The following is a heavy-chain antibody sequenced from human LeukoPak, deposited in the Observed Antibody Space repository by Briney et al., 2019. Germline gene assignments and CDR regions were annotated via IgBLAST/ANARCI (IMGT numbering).Heavy chain of an antibody. D-gene: IGHD3-10*01. CDR2: ISGSSYYI. CDR3: ARGGHYGSGNYWDY. Sequence: KSGGSLRLSCAASGFTFSSYSMNWVRQAPGKGLEWVSSISGSSYYIYFADSLKGRFAISRDNDKNSLYLQMNSLRAEDTAVYYCARGGHYGSGNYWDYWGQGTLVTVSS. J-gene: IGHJ4*02. CDR1: GFTFSSYS. V-gene: IGHV3-21*01.